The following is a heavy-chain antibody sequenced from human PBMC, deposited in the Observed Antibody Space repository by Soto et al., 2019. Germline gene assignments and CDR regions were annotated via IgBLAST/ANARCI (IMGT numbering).Heavy chain of an antibody. CDR1: GFTFSSYG. D-gene: IGHD3-10*01. CDR2: IWFDGSDK. V-gene: IGHV3-33*01. CDR3: GRGGFGGGISTAPFDF. Sequence: QVQLVESGGGVVQPGRSLRLSCAASGFTFSSYGMHWVRQAPGKGLEWVAVIWFDGSDKYYADSVKGRFTISRDNSKNTLYLQTNSLRAEDTAVYYCGRGGFGGGISTAPFDFWGQGTLVTVSS. J-gene: IGHJ4*02.